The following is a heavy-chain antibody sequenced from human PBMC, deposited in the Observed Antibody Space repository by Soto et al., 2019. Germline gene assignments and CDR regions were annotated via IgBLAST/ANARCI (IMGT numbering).Heavy chain of an antibody. CDR1: GFTFTNYG. Sequence: QVQLVESGGGVVQPGRSLRLSCAASGFTFTNYGMHWVRQAPGKGLEWVAVISYDGSNKYYADSVKGRFTISRDNSKNTLYLQMNSLRAEDTAVYYCARGDGYNEKQWYFDLWGRGTLVTVSS. D-gene: IGHD5-12*01. V-gene: IGHV3-30*19. CDR3: ARGDGYNEKQWYFDL. CDR2: ISYDGSNK. J-gene: IGHJ2*01.